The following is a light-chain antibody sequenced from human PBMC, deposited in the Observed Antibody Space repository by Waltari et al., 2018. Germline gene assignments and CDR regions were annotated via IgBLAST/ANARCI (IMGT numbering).Light chain of an antibody. V-gene: IGLV1-40*01. CDR3: QSYDSSLRGFYV. CDR2: DNT. Sequence: QSVLTPPPSLSGAPGQRVTISCTGSRPNIGAGYVVQSYQQFPGTAPKLLIYDNTNRPSGVPARFSGSKSGTSASLAITGLQAEDEADYYCQSYDSSLRGFYVFGTGAKVTV. CDR1: RPNIGAGYV. J-gene: IGLJ1*01.